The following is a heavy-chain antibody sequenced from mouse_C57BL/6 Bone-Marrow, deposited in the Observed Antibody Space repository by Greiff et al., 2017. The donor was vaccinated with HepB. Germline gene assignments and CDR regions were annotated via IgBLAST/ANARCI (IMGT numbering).Heavy chain of an antibody. D-gene: IGHD2-5*01. CDR2: ISNGGGST. J-gene: IGHJ3*01. Sequence: DVKLVESGGGLVQPGGSLKLSCAASGFTFSDYYMYWVRQTPEKRLEWVAYISNGGGSTYYPDTVKGRFTISRDNAKNTLYLQMSRLKSEDTAMYYCARHKSNAWFAYWGQGTLVTVSA. CDR1: GFTFSDYY. CDR3: ARHKSNAWFAY. V-gene: IGHV5-12*01.